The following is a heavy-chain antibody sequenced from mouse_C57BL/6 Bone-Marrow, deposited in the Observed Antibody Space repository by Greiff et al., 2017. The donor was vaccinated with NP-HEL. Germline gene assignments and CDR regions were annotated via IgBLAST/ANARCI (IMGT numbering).Heavy chain of an antibody. J-gene: IGHJ1*03. Sequence: EVKLVESGGGLVKPGGSLKLSCAASGFTFSSYAMSWVRQTPEKRLEWVATISDGGSYTYYPDNVKGRFTISRDNAKNNLYLQMSHLKSEDTAMYYCASAPNWADWYFDVWGTGTTVTVSS. CDR1: GFTFSSYA. CDR2: ISDGGSYT. V-gene: IGHV5-4*03. D-gene: IGHD4-1*02. CDR3: ASAPNWADWYFDV.